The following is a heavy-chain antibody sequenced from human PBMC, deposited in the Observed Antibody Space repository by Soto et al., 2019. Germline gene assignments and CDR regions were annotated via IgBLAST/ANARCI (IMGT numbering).Heavy chain of an antibody. CDR3: ARDLTIVPATHPRLENYGMDV. D-gene: IGHD2-2*01. J-gene: IGHJ6*02. Sequence: ASVKVSCKASGYSFTSYGASGVGGAPGKGLGWMGWVSPYNGHTQFAQRVQGRVTMTTDTSTKTAYMELRNLRSDDTAHYYCARDLTIVPATHPRLENYGMDVWGQGTTVTVSS. V-gene: IGHV1-18*01. CDR1: GYSFTSYG. CDR2: VSPYNGHT.